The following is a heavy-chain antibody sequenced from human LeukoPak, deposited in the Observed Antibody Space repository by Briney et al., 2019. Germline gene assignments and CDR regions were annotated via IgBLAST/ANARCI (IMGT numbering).Heavy chain of an antibody. J-gene: IGHJ2*01. CDR2: IYYSGST. CDR1: GGSISSSSYY. Sequence: SETLSLTCTVSGGSISSSSYYWGWIRQPPGKGLEWIGSIYYSGSTYYNPSLKSRVTISVDTSKIQFSLKLSSVTAADTAVYYCAKYSSSSVAFDLWGRGTLVTVSS. D-gene: IGHD6-6*01. V-gene: IGHV4-39*07. CDR3: AKYSSSSVAFDL.